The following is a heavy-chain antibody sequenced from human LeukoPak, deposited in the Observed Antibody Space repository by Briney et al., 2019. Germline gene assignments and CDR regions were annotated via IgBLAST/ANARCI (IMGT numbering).Heavy chain of an antibody. J-gene: IGHJ4*02. CDR1: GFTFSSYA. Sequence: GGSLRLSSAASGFTFSSYAMSWVRQAPGKGLEWVSAISGSGGSTYYADSVKGRFTISRDNSKNTLYLQMNSLRAEDTAVYYCAKYVLRYFDWSDYWGQGTLVTVSS. CDR3: AKYVLRYFDWSDY. CDR2: ISGSGGST. D-gene: IGHD3-9*01. V-gene: IGHV3-23*01.